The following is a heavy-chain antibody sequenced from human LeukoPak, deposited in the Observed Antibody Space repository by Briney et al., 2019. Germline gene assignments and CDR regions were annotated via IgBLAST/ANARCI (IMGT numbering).Heavy chain of an antibody. CDR2: INHSGST. V-gene: IGHV4-34*01. J-gene: IGHJ4*02. D-gene: IGHD5-18*01. CDR1: GGSFSGYY. Sequence: SETLSLTCAVYGGSFSGYYWSWIRQSPEKGLEWLGEINHSGSTNYNPSLKSRVTISVDTSKNQFSLKLSSVTAADTAVYYCARLSSDTAMVYFDYWGQGTLVTVSS. CDR3: ARLSSDTAMVYFDY.